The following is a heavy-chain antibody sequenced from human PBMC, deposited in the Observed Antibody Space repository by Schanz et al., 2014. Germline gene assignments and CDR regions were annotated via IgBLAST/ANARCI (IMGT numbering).Heavy chain of an antibody. CDR1: GYSFTGYF. Sequence: QVQLVQSGPAVKKPGASMKVSCLASGYSFTGYFLHWVRQAPGQGLEWMGWINPNSGETNYEQKFQGRVTLTSDTSISTAFMELSGLTSDDTATYFCARARYTGYDCSGYWGQGTLLIVSS. D-gene: IGHD5-12*01. V-gene: IGHV1-2*02. CDR3: ARARYTGYDCSGY. J-gene: IGHJ4*02. CDR2: INPNSGET.